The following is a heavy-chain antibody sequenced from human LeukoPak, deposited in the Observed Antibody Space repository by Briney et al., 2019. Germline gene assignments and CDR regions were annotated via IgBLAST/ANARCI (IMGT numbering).Heavy chain of an antibody. CDR3: ANQEWLRFNLNAFDI. CDR2: INPSGGST. D-gene: IGHD5-12*01. Sequence: ASVKVSCKASGYSFTSYYMHWVRQAPGQGLEWMGIINPSGGSTNCAQKFQGRVTMTRDMSTRTVYMELSSLRFEDTAVYYCANQEWLRFNLNAFDIWGQGTMVTVSS. V-gene: IGHV1-46*01. J-gene: IGHJ3*02. CDR1: GYSFTSYY.